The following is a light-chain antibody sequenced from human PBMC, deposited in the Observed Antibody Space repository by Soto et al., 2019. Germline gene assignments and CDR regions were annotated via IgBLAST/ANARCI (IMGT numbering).Light chain of an antibody. CDR1: QSISSY. Sequence: DIQMTQSPSSLSASVGDRVTITCRASQSISSYLNWYQQKPGKAPKLLIYDASNLETGVPSRFSGSGSGTDFTFTISSLQPEDFATYYCQQYDNLPMYTFGQGTKLEIK. V-gene: IGKV1-33*01. J-gene: IGKJ2*01. CDR2: DAS. CDR3: QQYDNLPMYT.